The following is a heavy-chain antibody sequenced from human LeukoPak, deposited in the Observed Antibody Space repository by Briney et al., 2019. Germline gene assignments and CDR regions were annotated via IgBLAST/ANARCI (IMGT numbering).Heavy chain of an antibody. CDR2: IYTSGST. CDR1: GGSISSYY. V-gene: IGHV4-4*07. Sequence: MTSETLSLTCTVSGGSISSYYWSWIRQPAGKGLEWIGRIYTSGSTNYNPSLKSRVTMSVDTSKNQFSLKLSSVTAADTAVYYCARGYYDSRGYPYYFDYWGQGTLVTVSS. D-gene: IGHD3-22*01. CDR3: ARGYYDSRGYPYYFDY. J-gene: IGHJ4*02.